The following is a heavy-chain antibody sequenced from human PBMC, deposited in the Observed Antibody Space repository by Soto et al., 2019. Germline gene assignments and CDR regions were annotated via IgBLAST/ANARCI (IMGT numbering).Heavy chain of an antibody. D-gene: IGHD6-13*01. Sequence: SETLSLTCAVYGGSFSGYYWSWIRQPPGKGLEWIGEINHSGSTNYNPSLKSRVTILVDTSKNQFSLRLSSVTAADTAVYYCAISQVRLAAAGTIYFDYWGQGTLVTVSS. V-gene: IGHV4-34*01. CDR3: AISQVRLAAAGTIYFDY. CDR2: INHSGST. CDR1: GGSFSGYY. J-gene: IGHJ4*02.